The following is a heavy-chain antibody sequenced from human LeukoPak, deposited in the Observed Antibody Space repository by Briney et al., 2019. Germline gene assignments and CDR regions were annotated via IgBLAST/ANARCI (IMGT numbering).Heavy chain of an antibody. CDR1: GYRFSDHG. D-gene: IGHD3-10*01. Sequence: ASVKVSCKASGYRFSDHGISWVRQAPGQGLEWMGWLSVDNGYAKYAQRVRGRLTMTTDTSTTTAYMELRSLRPDDTAVYYCARRSGAWYYNAMDVWGQGTTVTVSS. V-gene: IGHV1-18*04. CDR2: LSVDNGYA. CDR3: ARRSGAWYYNAMDV. J-gene: IGHJ6*02.